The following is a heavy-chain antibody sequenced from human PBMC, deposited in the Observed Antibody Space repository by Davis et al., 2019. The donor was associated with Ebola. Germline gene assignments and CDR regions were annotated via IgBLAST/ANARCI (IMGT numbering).Heavy chain of an antibody. CDR1: GFAFGSFW. CDR2: IQKDGVEQ. D-gene: IGHD3-10*01. Sequence: GESLKLPCVASGFAFGSFWISWVRQAPGKGLEWVAHIQKDGVEQNLVDSVKGRFTISRDNAENSLFLQMNSLGAEDPAVYYCARGGWYFGSGTDDPDDFWGQGTLVTVSS. CDR3: ARGGWYFGSGTDDPDDF. V-gene: IGHV3-7*01. J-gene: IGHJ4*02.